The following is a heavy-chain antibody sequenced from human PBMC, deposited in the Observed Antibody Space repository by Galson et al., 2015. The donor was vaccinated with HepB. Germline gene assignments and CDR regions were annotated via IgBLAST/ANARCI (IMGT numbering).Heavy chain of an antibody. CDR3: ARARGGYSYGYNWFDP. CDR2: IYYSGST. V-gene: IGHV4-59*01. D-gene: IGHD5-18*01. J-gene: IGHJ5*02. Sequence: ETLSLTCTVSGVSISSYYWSWIRQPPGKRLEWIGYIYYSGSTNYNPSLKSRVTISVDASKNQFSLKLSSVTAADTAVYYCARARGGYSYGYNWFDPWGQGTLVTVSS. CDR1: GVSISSYY.